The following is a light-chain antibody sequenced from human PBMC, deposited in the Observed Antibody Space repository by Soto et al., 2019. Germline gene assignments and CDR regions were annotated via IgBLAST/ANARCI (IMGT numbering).Light chain of an antibody. CDR3: QQFSSYPLT. V-gene: IGKV3-20*01. CDR1: QTVRNNY. Sequence: EFVLTQSPGTLALSPGERATLSCRVSQTVRNNYLACYPQKPGHAPRLLISDASSRATGIPDRFSGGGSGTDFTLTISRLELEDFAVYYCQQFSSYPLTFGGGTKVDIK. CDR2: DAS. J-gene: IGKJ4*01.